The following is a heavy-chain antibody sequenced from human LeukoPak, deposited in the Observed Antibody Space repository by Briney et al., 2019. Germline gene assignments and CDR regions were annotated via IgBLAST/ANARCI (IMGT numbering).Heavy chain of an antibody. J-gene: IGHJ2*01. CDR3: AKDAGSYGDYTSWYFDL. V-gene: IGHV3-23*01. CDR2: ISGSGDNT. Sequence: GWSLRLSCAASGFSFISYAMSWVRQAPGEGLEWVSAISGSGDNTYYGDSVKGRFTMSRDNSKNTLYLQMSSLRAEDTAVYYCAKDAGSYGDYTSWYFDLWGRGTLVTFSS. D-gene: IGHD4-17*01. CDR1: GFSFISYA.